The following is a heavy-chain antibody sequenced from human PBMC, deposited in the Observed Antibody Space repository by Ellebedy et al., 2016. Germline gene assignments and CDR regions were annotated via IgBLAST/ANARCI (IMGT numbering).Heavy chain of an antibody. CDR2: IYWNDDK. CDR1: GFSLSTSGMT. Sequence: SGPTLVKPTQTLTLTCTFSGFSLSTSGMTVGWIRQPPGKAPEWLAFIYWNDDKRYSPSLRTRVTITKDTSKNQVVLTITNMDPVDTATYFCVHRTTVTSVDYWGQGTLITVSS. D-gene: IGHD4-17*01. CDR3: VHRTTVTSVDY. J-gene: IGHJ4*02. V-gene: IGHV2-5*01.